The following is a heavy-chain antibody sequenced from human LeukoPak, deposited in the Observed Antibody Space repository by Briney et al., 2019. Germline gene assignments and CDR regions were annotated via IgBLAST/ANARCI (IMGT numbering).Heavy chain of an antibody. CDR1: GFTFSSYG. V-gene: IGHV3-30*02. CDR2: IWYGGSNK. J-gene: IGHJ3*02. D-gene: IGHD6-25*01. CDR3: AKDLRSGFGPNAFDI. Sequence: GGSLRLSCAASGFTFSSYGMHWVRQAPGEGLEWVAVIWYGGSNKYYADSVKGRFTISRDNSKNTLYLQMNSLRAEDTAVYYCAKDLRSGFGPNAFDIWGQGTMVTVSS.